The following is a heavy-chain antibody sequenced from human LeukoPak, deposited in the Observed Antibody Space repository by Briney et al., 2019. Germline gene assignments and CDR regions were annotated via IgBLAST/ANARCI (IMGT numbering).Heavy chain of an antibody. J-gene: IGHJ6*04. CDR2: ISSSSSYI. V-gene: IGHV3-21*01. CDR3: ARDYDILTGYHDYGMDV. CDR1: GFTFSSYS. D-gene: IGHD3-9*01. Sequence: GGSLRLSCAASGFTFSSYSMNWVRQAPGKGLEWVSSISSSSSYIYYADSVKGRFTISRDNAKNSLYLQMNSLRAEDTAVYYCARDYDILTGYHDYGMDVWGKGTTVTVSS.